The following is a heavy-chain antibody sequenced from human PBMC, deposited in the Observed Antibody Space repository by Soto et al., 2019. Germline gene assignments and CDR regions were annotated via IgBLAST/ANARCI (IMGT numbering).Heavy chain of an antibody. J-gene: IGHJ4*01. CDR3: AHRVLRTVFGLVTTTAIYFDF. D-gene: IGHD3-3*01. V-gene: IGHV2-5*02. CDR2: IYWDDDK. CDR1: GFSLTTSGVG. Sequence: QITLNESGPTVVRPTETLTLTCRFSGFSLTTSGVGVGWIRQSPGKAPEWLALIYWDDDKRYSASLKSRLTITQDTSKTQVVLTVSDLDPTDTATYYCAHRVLRTVFGLVTTTAIYFDFWGHGTPVAVSS.